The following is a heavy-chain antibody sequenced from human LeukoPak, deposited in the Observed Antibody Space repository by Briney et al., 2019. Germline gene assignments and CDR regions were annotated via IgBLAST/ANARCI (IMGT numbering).Heavy chain of an antibody. CDR1: GYTFTSYY. D-gene: IGHD5-18*01. J-gene: IGHJ5*02. CDR3: ARDLGDTAMPSNWFDP. CDR2: INPSGGRT. Sequence: ASVKVSCKASGYTFTSYYMHWVRQAPGQGLEWMGIINPSGGRTSYAQKFQGTVTMTRDTSTSTVYMELSSLRSEDTAVYYCARDLGDTAMPSNWFDPWGQGTLVTVSS. V-gene: IGHV1-46*01.